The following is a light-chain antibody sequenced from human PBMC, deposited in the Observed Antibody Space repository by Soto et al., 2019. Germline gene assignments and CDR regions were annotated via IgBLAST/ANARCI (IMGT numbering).Light chain of an antibody. CDR3: QQYNSYPYT. CDR2: KAS. CDR1: QSISSW. J-gene: IGKJ2*01. Sequence: DIQMTQSPSTLSASVGDRVAITCRASQSISSWLAWYQQKPGKAPKLLMSKASSLESGVPSRFSGSGSGTEFTLTISSLQPDDFATYYCQQYNSYPYTFGQGTKLEIK. V-gene: IGKV1-5*03.